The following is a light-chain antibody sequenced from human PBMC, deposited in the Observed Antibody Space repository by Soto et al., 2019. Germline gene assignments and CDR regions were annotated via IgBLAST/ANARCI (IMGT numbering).Light chain of an antibody. V-gene: IGLV2-14*01. CDR2: DVT. CDR3: FSYRSNTTHV. CDR1: TSDVGLYNY. Sequence: QSVLTQPASVSGSPGQSITISCAETTSDVGLYNYVSWYQLHPGKAPKVMIYDVTNRPSGVSNRFSGSKSGSTASLTISGLQAEDEADYYCFSYRSNTTHVFGTGTKVTVL. J-gene: IGLJ1*01.